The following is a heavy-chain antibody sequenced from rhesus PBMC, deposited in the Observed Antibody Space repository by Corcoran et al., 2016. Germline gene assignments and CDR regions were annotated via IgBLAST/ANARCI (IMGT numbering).Heavy chain of an antibody. J-gene: IGHJ4*01. D-gene: IGHD3-9*01. CDR2: MKGRSRSN. V-gene: IGHV4-76*01. CDR1: GNSISGGND. Sequence: QVQLQESGPGLVKPSETLSLTCAVSGNSISGGNDWSWIRQPPGKGVEWIGYMKGRSRSNKYNPALKNRVNISKDTSKNQFSRRLSSVTAADTAVYYCASRGYNGDNTYCDYWGQGVLVTVSS. CDR3: ASRGYNGDNTYCDY.